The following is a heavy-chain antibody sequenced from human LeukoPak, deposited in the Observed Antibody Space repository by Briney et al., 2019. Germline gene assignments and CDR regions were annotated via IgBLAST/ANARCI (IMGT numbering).Heavy chain of an antibody. Sequence: GASVKVSCKASGYTFTSYGISWVRQAPGQGLEWMGWISAYNGNTNYAQKLQGRVTMTTDTSTSTAYMELRSLRSDDTAVYYCARGYDFWSGYLYFDYWGQGTLVTVSS. CDR2: ISAYNGNT. J-gene: IGHJ4*02. V-gene: IGHV1-18*01. CDR1: GYTFTSYG. CDR3: ARGYDFWSGYLYFDY. D-gene: IGHD3-3*01.